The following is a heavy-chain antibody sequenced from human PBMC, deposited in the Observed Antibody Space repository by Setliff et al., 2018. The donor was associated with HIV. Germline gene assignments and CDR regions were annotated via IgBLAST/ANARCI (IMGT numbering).Heavy chain of an antibody. D-gene: IGHD3-9*01. Sequence: SETLSLTCTVSGDSITNDDYYWGWIRQPPGKGLEWIGSMYYSGRTYYNPSLKSRVSISVDTSKKQFSLKLSSVTAADTAVYYCARSNDILTGYFPGYWGQGTLVTVSS. J-gene: IGHJ4*02. V-gene: IGHV4-39*01. CDR3: ARSNDILTGYFPGY. CDR2: MYYSGRT. CDR1: GDSITNDDYY.